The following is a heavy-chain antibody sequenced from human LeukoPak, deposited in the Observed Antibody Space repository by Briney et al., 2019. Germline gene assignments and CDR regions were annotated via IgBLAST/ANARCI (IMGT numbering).Heavy chain of an antibody. J-gene: IGHJ6*02. CDR2: ISYDGSNK. V-gene: IGHV3-30*03. D-gene: IGHD4-17*01. Sequence: PGGSLRLSCAASGFTFSSYGMHWVRQAPGKGLEWVAVISYDGSNKYYADSVKGRFTISRDNAKNSLYLQMNSLRAEDTAVYYCARPATVTTGDYHYGMDVWGQGTTVTVSS. CDR3: ARPATVTTGDYHYGMDV. CDR1: GFTFSSYG.